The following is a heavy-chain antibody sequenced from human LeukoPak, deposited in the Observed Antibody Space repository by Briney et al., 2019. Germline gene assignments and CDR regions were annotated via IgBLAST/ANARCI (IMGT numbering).Heavy chain of an antibody. D-gene: IGHD1-26*01. CDR3: ARAVGATNPPHY. Sequence: PSDTLSLTCTVSGGSISSHYWSWLRQPPGKGLEWIGYISYSGSTNYNPSLKSRVTISVDTYKNQFSLKLSSVTAADTAVYYCARAVGATNPPHYWGQGTLVTVSA. V-gene: IGHV4-59*11. CDR1: GGSISSHY. J-gene: IGHJ4*02. CDR2: ISYSGST.